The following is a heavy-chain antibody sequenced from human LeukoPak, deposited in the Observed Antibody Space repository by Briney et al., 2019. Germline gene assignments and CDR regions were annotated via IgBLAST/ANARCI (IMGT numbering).Heavy chain of an antibody. V-gene: IGHV3-48*01. CDR1: GFTFSSYS. Sequence: GSLRLSCAASGFTFSSYSMNWVRQAPGKGLEWVSYISSSSSTIYYADSVKGRFTISRDNAKNSLYLQMNSLKTEDTAVYYCTTYSSSWFYFDYWGQGTLVTVSS. CDR3: TTYSSSWFYFDY. J-gene: IGHJ4*02. CDR2: ISSSSSTI. D-gene: IGHD6-13*01.